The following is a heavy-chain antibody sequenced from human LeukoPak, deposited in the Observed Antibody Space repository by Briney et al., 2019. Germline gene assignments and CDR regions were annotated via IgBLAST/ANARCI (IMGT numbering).Heavy chain of an antibody. CDR3: ARVSAGVIGMKDVFDI. CDR2: ISSDANTK. Sequence: GRSLRLSCAASGFTFSGYGIHWVRQAPGKGLDWVAVISSDANTKYYADSVKGRFTISRDNSKNMLYLQMNSLRPEDTAVYYCARVSAGVIGMKDVFDIWGQGTLVTVSS. V-gene: IGHV3-33*08. D-gene: IGHD3-16*02. CDR1: GFTFSGYG. J-gene: IGHJ4*02.